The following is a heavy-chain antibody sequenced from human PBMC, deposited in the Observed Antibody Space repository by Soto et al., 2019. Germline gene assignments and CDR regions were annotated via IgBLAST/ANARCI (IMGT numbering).Heavy chain of an antibody. J-gene: IGHJ3*02. Sequence: ASVKVSCKASGYTFTSYGISWVRQAPGQGLEWMGWISAYNGNTNYAQKLQGRVTMTTDTSTSTAYMELGSLRSDDTAVYYCARVPPDYHILTGSLCGAFDIWGQGTMVT. CDR2: ISAYNGNT. D-gene: IGHD3-9*01. CDR1: GYTFTSYG. CDR3: ARVPPDYHILTGSLCGAFDI. V-gene: IGHV1-18*01.